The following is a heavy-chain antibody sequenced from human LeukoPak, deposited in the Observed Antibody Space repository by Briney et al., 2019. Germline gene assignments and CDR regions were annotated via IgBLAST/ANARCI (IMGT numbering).Heavy chain of an antibody. CDR3: ARDHGSLAAAGFLDNWFDP. Sequence: GGSLRLSCAASGFTFSSYSMNWVRQAPGKGLEWVSSISSSSSYIYYADSVKGRFTISRDNAKNSLYLQMNSLRAEDTAVYYCARDHGSLAAAGFLDNWFDPWGQGTTVTVSS. V-gene: IGHV3-21*01. CDR2: ISSSSSYI. CDR1: GFTFSSYS. D-gene: IGHD6-13*01. J-gene: IGHJ5*01.